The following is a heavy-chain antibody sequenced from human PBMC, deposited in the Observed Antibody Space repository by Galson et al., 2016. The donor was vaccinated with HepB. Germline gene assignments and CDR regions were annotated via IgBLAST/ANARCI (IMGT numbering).Heavy chain of an antibody. CDR3: ARGVDGDFLYFDY. CDR1: GGSISSYY. CDR2: IYYSGST. V-gene: IGHV4-59*08. J-gene: IGHJ4*02. Sequence: SETLSLTCTVSGGSISSYYWSWIRQPPEKGLEWIGYIYYSGSTNYNPSPKTRVTISVDTSRNQFSLKLSSVTAADTAVYYCARGVDGDFLYFDYWGQGTLVTVSS. D-gene: IGHD4-17*01.